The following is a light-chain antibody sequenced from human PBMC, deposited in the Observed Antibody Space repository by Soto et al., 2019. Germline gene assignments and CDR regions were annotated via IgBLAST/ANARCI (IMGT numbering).Light chain of an antibody. V-gene: IGLV2-14*01. CDR1: SSDVGGYNY. CDR2: EVS. J-gene: IGLJ3*02. Sequence: QSVLTQPASVSGSPGQSITISCTGTSSDVGGYNYVSWYQQHPGKAPKLMIYEVSNRPSGVSNRFSGSKSGNTASLTISGLQAEDEADYYCSSYTSSSTLEWVFGEGTKLTVL. CDR3: SSYTSSSTLEWV.